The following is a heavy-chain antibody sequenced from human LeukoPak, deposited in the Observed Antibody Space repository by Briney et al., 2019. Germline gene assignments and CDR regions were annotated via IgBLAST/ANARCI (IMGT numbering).Heavy chain of an antibody. V-gene: IGHV3-53*01. Sequence: GGSLRLSCAASVFTVSSNYMSWVRQAPGKGLEWVSVIYSGGSTYYADSVKGRITISRDNSKNTLYLQMNSLRAEDTAVYYCAREFGSYSSSYTLGYWGQGTLVTVSS. J-gene: IGHJ4*02. CDR2: IYSGGST. D-gene: IGHD6-13*01. CDR3: AREFGSYSSSYTLGY. CDR1: VFTVSSNY.